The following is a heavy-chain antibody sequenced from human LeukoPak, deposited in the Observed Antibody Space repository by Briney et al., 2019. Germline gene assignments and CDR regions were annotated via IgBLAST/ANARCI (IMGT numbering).Heavy chain of an antibody. CDR2: IIPILGIA. V-gene: IGHV1-69*04. D-gene: IGHD6-13*01. CDR3: ARDGQSSSWYDY. CDR1: GGTFTSYT. Sequence: SVKVSCKASGGTFTSYTISWVRQAPGQGLEWMGRIIPILGIANYAQKFQGRVTITADKSTSTAYMELSSLRSEDTAVYYCARDGQSSSWYDYWGQGTLVTVSS. J-gene: IGHJ4*02.